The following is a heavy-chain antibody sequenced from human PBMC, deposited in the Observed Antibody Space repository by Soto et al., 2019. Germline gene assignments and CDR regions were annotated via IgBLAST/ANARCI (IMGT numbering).Heavy chain of an antibody. Sequence: EVQLVESGGGLVQPGGSLRLSCAASGFTFSSYSMNWVRQAPGKGLEWVSYISSSSSTIYYADSVKGRFTISRDNAKNSLYLQMNSLRAEDTAVYYCATYCSGGSCYLHFQDYWGQGTLVTVSS. V-gene: IGHV3-48*01. D-gene: IGHD2-15*01. CDR2: ISSSSSTI. CDR1: GFTFSSYS. CDR3: ATYCSGGSCYLHFQDY. J-gene: IGHJ4*02.